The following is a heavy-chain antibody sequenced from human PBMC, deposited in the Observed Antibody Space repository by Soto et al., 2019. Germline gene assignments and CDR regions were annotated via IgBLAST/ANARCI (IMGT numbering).Heavy chain of an antibody. CDR2: ISSSSSYI. Sequence: GGSLRLSCAASGFTFSSYSMNWVRQAPGKGLEWVSSISSSSSYIYYADSVKGRFTISRDNAENSLYLQMNSLRAEDTAVYYCARGHSSTRSWFDPWGQGTLVTVSS. CDR3: ARGHSSTRSWFDP. V-gene: IGHV3-21*01. J-gene: IGHJ5*02. CDR1: GFTFSSYS. D-gene: IGHD6-13*01.